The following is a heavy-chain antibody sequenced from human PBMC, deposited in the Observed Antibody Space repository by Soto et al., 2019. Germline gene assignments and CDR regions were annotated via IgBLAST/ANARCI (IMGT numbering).Heavy chain of an antibody. V-gene: IGHV3-53*01. D-gene: IGHD6-13*01. Sequence: GGSLRLSCAASGFTVSSNYMSWVRQAPGKGLEWVSVIYSGGGTYYADSVKGRFTISRDNSKNTLYLQMNSLRAEDTAVYYCARESIAAAGTVDYWGQGTLVTVSS. CDR1: GFTVSSNY. CDR2: IYSGGGT. CDR3: ARESIAAAGTVDY. J-gene: IGHJ4*02.